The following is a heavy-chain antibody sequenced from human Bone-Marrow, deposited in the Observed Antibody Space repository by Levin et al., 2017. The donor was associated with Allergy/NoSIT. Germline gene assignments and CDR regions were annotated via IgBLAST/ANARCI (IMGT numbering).Heavy chain of an antibody. V-gene: IGHV3-11*01. CDR1: GLTCRDYY. D-gene: IGHD2-15*01. CDR2: ISSSGSTI. CDR3: AREYCSGGSCYPGYFQH. Sequence: SCAASGLTCRDYYTSCPALARADGLEWVSYISSSGSTIYYADSVKGRFTISRDNAKNSLYLQMNSLRAEDTAVYYCAREYCSGGSCYPGYFQHWGQGTLVTVSS. J-gene: IGHJ1*01.